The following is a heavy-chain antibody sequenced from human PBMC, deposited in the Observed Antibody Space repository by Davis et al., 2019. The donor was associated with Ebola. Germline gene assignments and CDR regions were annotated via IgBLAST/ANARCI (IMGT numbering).Heavy chain of an antibody. CDR3: ARVRRRGNGVYYYYYGMDV. V-gene: IGHV4-59*12. CDR1: GGSISSYY. CDR2: IYYSGTT. D-gene: IGHD2-8*01. Sequence: SETLSLTCTVSGGSISSYYWSWIRQAQGKGLEWIGDIYYSGTTNYNPSLTSRLTISVDKSKDHFSLKLSSVTAADTAVYYCARVRRRGNGVYYYYYGMDVWGQGTTVTVSS. J-gene: IGHJ6*02.